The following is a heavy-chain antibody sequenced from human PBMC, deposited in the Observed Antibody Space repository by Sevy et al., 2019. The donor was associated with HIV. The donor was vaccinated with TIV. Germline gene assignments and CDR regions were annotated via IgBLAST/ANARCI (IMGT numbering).Heavy chain of an antibody. CDR3: ARALADWGSFHYSL. V-gene: IGHV3-7*01. CDR2: IKQDGTET. CDR1: GFTFSTYW. D-gene: IGHD3-16*02. J-gene: IGHJ4*02. Sequence: GGSLRLSCEVSGFTFSTYWMTWDRQAPGKGLEWVANIKQDGTETSYVDSVRGRFTISRDNAKKSLYLQLDNLRVEDTAVYYCARALADWGSFHYSLWGQGTLVTVSS.